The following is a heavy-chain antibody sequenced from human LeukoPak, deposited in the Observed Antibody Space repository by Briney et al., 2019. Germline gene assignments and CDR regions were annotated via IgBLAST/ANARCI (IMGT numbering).Heavy chain of an antibody. J-gene: IGHJ4*02. Sequence: GGSLRLSCAASGFTFSSYAMHWVRQAPGKGLEWVAVIPYDGSNKYYADSVKGRFTISRDNSKNTLYLQMNSLRAEDTAVYYCARDRITMVRGVIRYYFDYWGQGTLVTVSS. CDR3: ARDRITMVRGVIRYYFDY. V-gene: IGHV3-30-3*01. CDR1: GFTFSSYA. CDR2: IPYDGSNK. D-gene: IGHD3-10*01.